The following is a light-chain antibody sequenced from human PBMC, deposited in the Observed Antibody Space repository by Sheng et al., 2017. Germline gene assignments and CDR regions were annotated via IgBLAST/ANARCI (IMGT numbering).Light chain of an antibody. CDR1: KLGDKY. CDR3: QAWDSSTAYV. CDR2: ENT. Sequence: SYEVTQPPSVSVSPGQTASISCSGYKLGDKYVCWYQQKPGQSPVVVMYENTKRPSGIPERFSGSNSGNTAALTISGTQAMDEADYYCQAWDSSTAYVFGTGTKLTVL. V-gene: IGLV3-1*01. J-gene: IGLJ1*01.